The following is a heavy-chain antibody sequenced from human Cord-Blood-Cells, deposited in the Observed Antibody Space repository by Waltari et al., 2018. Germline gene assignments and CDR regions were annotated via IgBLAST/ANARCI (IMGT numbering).Heavy chain of an antibody. CDR1: GGSISSYY. V-gene: IGHV4-59*01. CDR2: IYYSGST. Sequence: QVQLQESGPGLVKPSETLSLTCTVSGGSISSYYWSWIRQPPGKGLEWIGYIYYSGSTNYNPSLKIRVTISVDTSNTQFSLKRSSVTAADTAVYYCARSPQYNWNYFDYWGQGTLVTVSS. J-gene: IGHJ4*02. D-gene: IGHD1-20*01. CDR3: ARSPQYNWNYFDY.